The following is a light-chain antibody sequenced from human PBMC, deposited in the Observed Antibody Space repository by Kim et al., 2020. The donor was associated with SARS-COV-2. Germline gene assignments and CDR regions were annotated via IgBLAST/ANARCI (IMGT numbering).Light chain of an antibody. CDR1: QSFNTW. J-gene: IGKJ4*01. V-gene: IGKV1-5*03. CDR2: RAS. Sequence: DIQMTQSPSTLSASVGDRVTITCRASQSFNTWLAWYQQKPGKAPKLLIYRASSLESGVPSRFSGSASGTEFTLTISSLQPDDFATYYCLQYNDYPLTFGGGTKLEL. CDR3: LQYNDYPLT.